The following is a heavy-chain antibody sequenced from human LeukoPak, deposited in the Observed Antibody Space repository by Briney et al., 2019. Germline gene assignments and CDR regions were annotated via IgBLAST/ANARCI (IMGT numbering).Heavy chain of an antibody. CDR1: GGSISSSSYY. J-gene: IGHJ4*02. V-gene: IGHV4-39*07. D-gene: IGHD4-17*01. Sequence: SETLSLTCIVSGGSISSSSYYWGWIRQPPGKGLECIGSIYYSGSTYYNPSLKSRVTISVDRSKNQFSLKLSSVTAADTAVYYCARGTDYNDYYWGQGTLVSVSS. CDR3: ARGTDYNDYY. CDR2: IYYSGST.